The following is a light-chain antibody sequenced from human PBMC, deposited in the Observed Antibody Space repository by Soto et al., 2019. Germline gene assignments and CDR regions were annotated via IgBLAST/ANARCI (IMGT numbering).Light chain of an antibody. V-gene: IGKV3-20*01. CDR1: QSVSSSY. CDR2: GAS. Sequence: EIVLTQSPGTLSLSPGERATLSCRASQSVSSSYLAWYQQKPGQAPRLLIYGASSRATGIPDRFSGSGSGTDSAITISRLEPEDFAVYYCQQYGVWTFGQGTKVEIK. CDR3: QQYGVWT. J-gene: IGKJ1*01.